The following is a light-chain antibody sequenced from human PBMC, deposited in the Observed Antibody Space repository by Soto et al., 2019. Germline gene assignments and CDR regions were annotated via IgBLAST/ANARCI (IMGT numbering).Light chain of an antibody. Sequence: EIVLTQSPGTLSLSPGESATLSCRATQSVSATYLAWYQQKPGQAPRLLIYAASSRATDIPDRFSGSGSGTDFTLAISRLEPEYFAVYWCQHYGTSTRTFGQGTKVEIK. CDR2: AAS. J-gene: IGKJ1*01. V-gene: IGKV3-20*01. CDR3: QHYGTSTRT. CDR1: QSVSATY.